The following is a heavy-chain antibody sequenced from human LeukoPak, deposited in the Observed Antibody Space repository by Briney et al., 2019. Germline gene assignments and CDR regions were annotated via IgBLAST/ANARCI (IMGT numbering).Heavy chain of an antibody. CDR2: ISYDGSNK. V-gene: IGHV3-30*18. CDR1: GFTFSSYG. J-gene: IGHJ6*02. D-gene: IGHD3-10*01. CDR3: AKDRPVGGPIDYYYGMDV. Sequence: GGSLRLSCAASGFTFSSYGMHWVRQAPGKGLEWVAVISYDGSNKYYADSVKGRFTISRDNSKNTLYLQMNSLRAEDTAVYYCAKDRPVGGPIDYYYGMDVWGQGTTVTVSS.